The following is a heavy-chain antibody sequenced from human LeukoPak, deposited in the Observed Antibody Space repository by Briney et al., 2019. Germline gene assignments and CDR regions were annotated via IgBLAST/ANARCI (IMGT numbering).Heavy chain of an antibody. V-gene: IGHV4-59*01. CDR1: GGSISSYY. D-gene: IGHD6-19*01. CDR3: ARLSSSGWYAVDY. J-gene: IGHJ4*02. Sequence: SETLSLTCTVSGGSISSYYWSWIWQPPGRGLEWIGYIYYSGSTNYNPSLKSRVTISVDTSKNQFSLKLSSVTAADTAVYYCARLSSSGWYAVDYWGQGTLVTVSS. CDR2: IYYSGST.